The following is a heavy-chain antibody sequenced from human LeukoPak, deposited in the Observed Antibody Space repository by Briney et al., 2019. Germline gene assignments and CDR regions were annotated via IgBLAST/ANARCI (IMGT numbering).Heavy chain of an antibody. J-gene: IGHJ4*02. CDR1: GFTFSDSW. CDR3: AKEYTGTFSPFPSYFDN. CDR2: INSDGSIT. V-gene: IGHV3-74*01. D-gene: IGHD1-26*01. Sequence: GGSLRLSCVASGFTFSDSWMHWVRQAPGKGLVWVSRINSDGSITAYADSVKGRFTISRDNAKNTLYLQMNSLRAEDTAIYYCAKEYTGTFSPFPSYFDNWGQGTLVTVSS.